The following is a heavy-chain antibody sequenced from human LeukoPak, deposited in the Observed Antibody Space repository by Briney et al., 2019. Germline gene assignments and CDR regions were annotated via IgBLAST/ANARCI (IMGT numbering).Heavy chain of an antibody. V-gene: IGHV3-30-3*01. D-gene: IGHD1-14*01. CDR1: GFTFSSYA. J-gene: IGHJ4*02. CDR2: ISYDGSNK. Sequence: GRSLRLSCAASGFTFSSYAMHWVRQAPGKGLEWVAVISYDGSNKYYADSVKGRFTISRDNSKNTLYLQMNSLRAEDTAVHYCARDLDGTMHDGDYWGQGTLVTVSS. CDR3: ARDLDGTMHDGDY.